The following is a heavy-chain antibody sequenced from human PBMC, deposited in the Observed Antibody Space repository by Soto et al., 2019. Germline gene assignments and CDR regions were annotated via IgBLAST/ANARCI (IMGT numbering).Heavy chain of an antibody. J-gene: IGHJ4*02. Sequence: PSETLSLTCAVYGGSFSGYYWSWIRQPPGKGLEWIGEINHSGSTNYNPSLKGRVTISVDTSKNQFSLKLSSVTAADTAVYYCARARSYGPRNFDYWGQGTLVTVSS. CDR3: ARARSYGPRNFDY. D-gene: IGHD5-18*01. V-gene: IGHV4-34*01. CDR1: GGSFSGYY. CDR2: INHSGST.